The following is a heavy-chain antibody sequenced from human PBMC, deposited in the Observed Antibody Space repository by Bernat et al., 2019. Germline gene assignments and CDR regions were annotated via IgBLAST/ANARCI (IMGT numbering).Heavy chain of an antibody. CDR2: ITNSGGNT. D-gene: IGHD6-19*01. Sequence: EVQLLESGGGLVRPGGSLRLSCVASGFTFSAYDMCWVRQAPGKGLEWVSAITNSGGNTYYADSVKGRFTISRDNSKNTLNLHMNSLRAEDTAVYYCAKDAPRTSGWYYFDHWGQGALVTVSS. J-gene: IGHJ4*02. CDR3: AKDAPRTSGWYYFDH. V-gene: IGHV3-23*01. CDR1: GFTFSAYD.